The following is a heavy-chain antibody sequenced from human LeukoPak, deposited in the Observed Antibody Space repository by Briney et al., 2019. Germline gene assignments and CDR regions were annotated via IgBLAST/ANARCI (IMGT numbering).Heavy chain of an antibody. J-gene: IGHJ4*02. Sequence: SETLSLTCTVFGGSISTSSSYWGWIRQPPGKGLEWIGSIYYSGSTYYNPSLKSRVTISVDTSKNQFSLKLSSVTAADTAVYYCARPYGAAGLDWGQGTLVTVSS. CDR2: IYYSGST. CDR1: GGSISTSSSY. CDR3: ARPYGAAGLD. D-gene: IGHD4-17*01. V-gene: IGHV4-39*01.